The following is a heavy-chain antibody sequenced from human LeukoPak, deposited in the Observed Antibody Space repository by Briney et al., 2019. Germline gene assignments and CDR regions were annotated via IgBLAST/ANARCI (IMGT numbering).Heavy chain of an antibody. D-gene: IGHD3-10*01. Sequence: PGGSLRLSCAASGFTFSRYWMSWVRQPPGKGLEWIGEINHSGSTNYNPSLESRVTISVDTSNNQFSLKLSSVTAADTAVYYCARRLKRMVRGVIRANSDYYNSYYMDVWGKGTTVTISS. CDR2: INHSGST. J-gene: IGHJ6*03. V-gene: IGHV4-34*01. CDR3: ARRLKRMVRGVIRANSDYYNSYYMDV. CDR1: GFTFSRYW.